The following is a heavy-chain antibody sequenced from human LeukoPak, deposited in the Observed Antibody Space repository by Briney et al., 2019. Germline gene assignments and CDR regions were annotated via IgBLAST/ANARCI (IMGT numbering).Heavy chain of an antibody. J-gene: IGHJ5*02. Sequence: GGSLRLSCAASGFTFSSYAMHWVRQAPGKGLEWVAVISYDGSNKYYADSVKGRFTISRDNSKNTLYLQMNSLKAEDTAVYYCAKDYSKTSYYGSGTYYRPNWFDPWGQGTLVTVSS. CDR1: GFTFSSYA. D-gene: IGHD3-10*01. CDR3: AKDYSKTSYYGSGTYYRPNWFDP. CDR2: ISYDGSNK. V-gene: IGHV3-30*04.